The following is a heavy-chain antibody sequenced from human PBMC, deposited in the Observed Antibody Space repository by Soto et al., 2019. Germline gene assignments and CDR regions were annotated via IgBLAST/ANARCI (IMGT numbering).Heavy chain of an antibody. CDR2: ISSNSATI. CDR1: GFIADDYA. V-gene: IGHV3-9*02. CDR3: VKDMKWGGMTTIHYFDS. D-gene: IGHD4-17*01. J-gene: IGHJ4*02. Sequence: EVQLVESGGSLEQPGRSLRLSCVASGFIADDYAMHWVRQAPGKGLEWVSGISSNSATINYADSVKGRFTISRDNAKNSLFLQMNSLRPEDTAFYYCVKDMKWGGMTTIHYFDSWGQGTLVTVSS.